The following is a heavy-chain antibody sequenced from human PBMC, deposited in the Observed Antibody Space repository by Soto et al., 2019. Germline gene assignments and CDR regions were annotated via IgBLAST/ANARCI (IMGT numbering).Heavy chain of an antibody. D-gene: IGHD3-3*01. CDR2: IIPLFGTA. Sequence: QVQLVQSGAEVKKPGSSVKVSCKASGGTFSSYAISWVRQAPGQGLEWMGGIIPLFGTANSAQKFQARVTITADESTSTAYMELSSLRSEDTAVYYCAREEVTYYDFSSAQQRDYYYGMDVWGQGTTVTVSS. CDR3: AREEVTYYDFSSAQQRDYYYGMDV. CDR1: GGTFSSYA. J-gene: IGHJ6*02. V-gene: IGHV1-69*01.